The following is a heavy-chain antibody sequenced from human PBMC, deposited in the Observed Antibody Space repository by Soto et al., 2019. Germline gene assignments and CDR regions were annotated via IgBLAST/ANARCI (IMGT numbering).Heavy chain of an antibody. D-gene: IGHD1-26*01. J-gene: IGHJ6*02. CDR1: GYTFTSYD. V-gene: IGHV1-8*01. Sequence: QVPLVQSGAEVKKPGASVKVSCKASGYTFTSYDINWVRQATGQGLEWMGWMNPNSGNTGYAQKFQGRVTMTRNTSISTAYMELSSLRSEDTAVYYCARPKGRYTDYGMDVWGQGTTVTVSS. CDR2: MNPNSGNT. CDR3: ARPKGRYTDYGMDV.